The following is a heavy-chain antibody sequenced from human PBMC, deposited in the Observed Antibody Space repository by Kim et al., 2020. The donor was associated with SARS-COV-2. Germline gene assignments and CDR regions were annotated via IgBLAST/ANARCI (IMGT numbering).Heavy chain of an antibody. CDR3: ARCDSGAATWLDP. J-gene: IGHJ5*02. V-gene: IGHV4-31*03. CDR2: IYYSGST. D-gene: IGHD3-22*01. CDR1: GGSISSGNYY. Sequence: SETLSLICTVSGGSISSGNYYWSWIRQHPGEGLEWIGYIYYSGSTYYTSSLKSRLTISLDTSNNQFSLRLRSVTAADTAVYYCARCDSGAATWLDPWGQGILVTVSS.